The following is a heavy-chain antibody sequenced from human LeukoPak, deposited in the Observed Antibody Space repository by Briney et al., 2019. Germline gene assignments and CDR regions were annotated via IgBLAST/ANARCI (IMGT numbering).Heavy chain of an antibody. CDR1: GGSITYSHYY. D-gene: IGHD1-26*01. J-gene: IGHJ4*02. V-gene: IGHV4-39*01. CDR2: IYYSGST. CDR3: AGQSGSYGGILDN. Sequence: SETLSLTCSVSGGSITYSHYYWGWVRQPPGKGLEWIGGIYYSGSTYYNPSLKSRVTISVDTSRNEFSLRLSSVTAADTALYFCAGQSGSYGGILDNWGQGILGTVSS.